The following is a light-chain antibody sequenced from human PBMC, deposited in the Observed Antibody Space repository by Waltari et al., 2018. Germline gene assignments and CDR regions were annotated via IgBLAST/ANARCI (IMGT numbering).Light chain of an antibody. CDR1: QSVTSSH. Sequence: EIVLTQSPGTLSLSPGDGATLSCRASQSVTSSHLAWYQQRPGQPPKLLIYDASSGDAGIPDRFSGSVSGSDFTLTISRLEPEDFAVYYCQQYGSPPNTFGQGTKLEIK. V-gene: IGKV3-20*01. CDR3: QQYGSPPNT. J-gene: IGKJ2*01. CDR2: DAS.